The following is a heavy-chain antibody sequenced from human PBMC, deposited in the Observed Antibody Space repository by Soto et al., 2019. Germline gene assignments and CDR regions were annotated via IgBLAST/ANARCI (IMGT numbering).Heavy chain of an antibody. D-gene: IGHD1-26*01. CDR3: ATWEDRYFQD. Sequence: QVQLVESGGGVVQPGRSLRLSCAASGFTFNSFTMHWVRQAPGKGLEWVAVISHDGSHKYSADSVKGRFTISRDDSKNTLYLQMSSLRVEDTAIYYFATWEDRYFQDWGQGTLVTVSS. J-gene: IGHJ1*01. CDR1: GFTFNSFT. V-gene: IGHV3-30-3*01. CDR2: ISHDGSHK.